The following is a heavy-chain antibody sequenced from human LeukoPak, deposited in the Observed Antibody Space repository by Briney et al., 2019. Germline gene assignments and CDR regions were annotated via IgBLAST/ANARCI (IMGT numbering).Heavy chain of an antibody. CDR1: GFTFSGYA. Sequence: PGGSLRLSCAASGFTFSGYAMSWVRQAPGKGLEWVSAISGSGGSTYYADSVKGRFTISRDNSKNTLYLQMNSLRAEDTAVYYCAKVDYDFWSGYYTGHHFDYWGQGTLVTVSS. D-gene: IGHD3-3*01. CDR2: ISGSGGST. CDR3: AKVDYDFWSGYYTGHHFDY. J-gene: IGHJ4*02. V-gene: IGHV3-23*01.